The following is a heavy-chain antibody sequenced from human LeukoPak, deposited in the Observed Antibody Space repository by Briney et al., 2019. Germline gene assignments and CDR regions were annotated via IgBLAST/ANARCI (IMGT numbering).Heavy chain of an antibody. J-gene: IGHJ5*02. Sequence: HPGGSLRLSCAASGFTFSSYAMSWVRQAPGKGLEWVSAISGSGGSTYYADSVKGRFTISRDNSKNTLYLQMNSLRAEDTAVYYCAKDNIVVVPAAFNWFDPWGQGTLVTVSS. V-gene: IGHV3-23*01. CDR1: GFTFSSYA. D-gene: IGHD2-2*01. CDR2: ISGSGGST. CDR3: AKDNIVVVPAAFNWFDP.